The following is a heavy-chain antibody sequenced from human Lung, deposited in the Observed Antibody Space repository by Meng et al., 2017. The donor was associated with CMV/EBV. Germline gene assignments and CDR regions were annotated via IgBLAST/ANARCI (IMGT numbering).Heavy chain of an antibody. J-gene: IGHJ4*02. CDR1: GFSFNTYT. CDR2: VSDGGDYV. CDR3: ARDLGYCSRTSCYMFYFDY. V-gene: IGHV3-21*01. D-gene: IGHD2-2*02. Sequence: GEXXKISCAASGFSFNTYTLNWVRQAPGKGLEWVSSVSDGGDYVYYADSVKGRFTISRDNARNSLFLQMNSLRAEDTAVYYCARDLGYCSRTSCYMFYFDYXGQGXLVTSSS.